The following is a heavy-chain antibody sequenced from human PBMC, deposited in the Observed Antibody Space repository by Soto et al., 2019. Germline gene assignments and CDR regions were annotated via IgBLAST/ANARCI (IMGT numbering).Heavy chain of an antibody. CDR3: ARPTTVTKTFDY. Sequence: GASVKVSCKASGYTFTSYGISWVRQAPGQGLEWMGWSSTYNGNTNYAQNLRGRVTMTTDTSTSTAYMELRSLRSDDAAVYYCARPTTVTKTFDYWGQGTLVTVSS. D-gene: IGHD4-17*01. V-gene: IGHV1-18*01. J-gene: IGHJ4*02. CDR1: GYTFTSYG. CDR2: SSTYNGNT.